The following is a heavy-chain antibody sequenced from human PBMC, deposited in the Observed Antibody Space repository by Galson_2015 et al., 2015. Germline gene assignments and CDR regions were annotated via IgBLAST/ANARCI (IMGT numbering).Heavy chain of an antibody. CDR3: AREGSEDDSSGGAFDI. V-gene: IGHV1-69*13. J-gene: IGHJ3*02. D-gene: IGHD3-22*01. Sequence: SVKVSCKASGGTFSSYAISWVRQAPGQGLEWMGGIIPIFGTANYAQKFQGRVTITADESTSTAYMELSSLRSENTAVYYCAREGSEDDSSGGAFDIWGQGTMVTVSS. CDR2: IIPIFGTA. CDR1: GGTFSSYA.